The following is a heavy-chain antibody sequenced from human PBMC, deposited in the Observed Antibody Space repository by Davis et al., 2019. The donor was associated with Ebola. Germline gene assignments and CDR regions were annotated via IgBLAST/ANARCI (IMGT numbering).Heavy chain of an antibody. CDR1: ADSINYYY. CDR2: ISDRGTT. J-gene: IGHJ5*01. D-gene: IGHD3-10*01. V-gene: IGHV4-59*01. Sequence: PSETLSLTCTVSADSINYYYWNWIRQPPGKGLEWIGHISDRGTTNYNPSLKSRVSMSIDTSKKHFSLDLRSVTATDTAIYYCARELRFSSWFDSWGQGTLVTVSS. CDR3: ARELRFSSWFDS.